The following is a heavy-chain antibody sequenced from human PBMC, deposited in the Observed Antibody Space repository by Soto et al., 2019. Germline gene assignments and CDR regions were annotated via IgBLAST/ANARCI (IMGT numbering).Heavy chain of an antibody. J-gene: IGHJ4*02. D-gene: IGHD2-2*01. CDR3: SRITDYCSSSTCSYPFDF. CDR2: ISSTSAYI. CDR1: GFTFSSYS. V-gene: IGHV3-21*01. Sequence: EVQLVESGGGLVEPGGSLRLSSAACGFTFSSYSMNWVRQAPGKGLEWVSSISSTSAYIYYADSMRGRFTVSRDNSKNSLYLQMNSLRAEDTAVYYCSRITDYCSSSTCSYPFDFWGQGTLVTVSS.